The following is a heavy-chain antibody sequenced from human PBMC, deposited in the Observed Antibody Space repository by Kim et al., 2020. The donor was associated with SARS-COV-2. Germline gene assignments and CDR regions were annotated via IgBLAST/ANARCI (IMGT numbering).Heavy chain of an antibody. Sequence: ASVKVSCKASGYTFTSYGISWVRQAPGQGLEWMGWISDYNGNTNYAQKLQGRVTMTTDTSTSTAYMELRSLRSDDTAVYYCARDLPNTPNSSGWYRVYYYGMDVWGQGTTVTVSS. J-gene: IGHJ6*02. D-gene: IGHD6-19*01. CDR1: GYTFTSYG. V-gene: IGHV1-18*01. CDR2: ISDYNGNT. CDR3: ARDLPNTPNSSGWYRVYYYGMDV.